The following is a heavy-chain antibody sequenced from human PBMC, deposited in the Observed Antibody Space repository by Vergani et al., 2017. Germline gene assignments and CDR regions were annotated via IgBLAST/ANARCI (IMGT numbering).Heavy chain of an antibody. D-gene: IGHD3-22*01. J-gene: IGHJ5*02. Sequence: QVQLVQSGAEVTKPGASVKVSCKVSGYTLTELSMHWVRQAPGKGLEWMGGFDPEDGETIYAQKFQGRVTMTEDTSTDTAYMELSSLRSEDTAVYYWATGPYYYDSSGYGGWFDPWGQGTLVTVSS. CDR1: GYTLTELS. CDR2: FDPEDGET. V-gene: IGHV1-24*01. CDR3: ATGPYYYDSSGYGGWFDP.